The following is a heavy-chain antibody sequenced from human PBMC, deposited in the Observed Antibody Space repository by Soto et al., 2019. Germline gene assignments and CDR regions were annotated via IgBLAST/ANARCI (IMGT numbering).Heavy chain of an antibody. D-gene: IGHD3-10*01. J-gene: IGHJ6*02. Sequence: QVQLVQSGAEVKKPGSSVNVSCKASGGTFSSYTISWVRQAPGQGLEWMGRIIPILGIANYAQKFQGRVTINADKSTSTAYMELSSLRSEDTAVYYCASLMSSGYYYGMDVWGQGTTVTVSS. CDR2: IIPILGIA. CDR1: GGTFSSYT. CDR3: ASLMSSGYYYGMDV. V-gene: IGHV1-69*02.